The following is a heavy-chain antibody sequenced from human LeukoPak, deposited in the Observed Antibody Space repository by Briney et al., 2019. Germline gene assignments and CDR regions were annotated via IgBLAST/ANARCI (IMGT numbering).Heavy chain of an antibody. J-gene: IGHJ3*02. V-gene: IGHV3-11*04. Sequence: GGSLRLSCAASGFTFSDYYMSWIRQAPGKGLEWVSYISSSSSTIYYADSVKGRFSISRDNAKNSLYLQMNSLRDEDTAVYYCARDRRDDYGDYKGAFDIWGQGTMVTVSS. D-gene: IGHD4-17*01. CDR1: GFTFSDYY. CDR3: ARDRRDDYGDYKGAFDI. CDR2: ISSSSSTI.